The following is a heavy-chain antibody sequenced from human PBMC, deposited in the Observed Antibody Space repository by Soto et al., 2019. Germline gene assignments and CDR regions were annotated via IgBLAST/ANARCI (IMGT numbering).Heavy chain of an antibody. CDR1: GFTFSSYS. Sequence: GGSLRLSCAASGFTFSSYSMNWVRQAPGKGLEWVSGVSGSGGSTYYSDSVKGRFTISKSASKETLYLQMNTLRVEDTGIYYCAKGVPGIAVAGTGYFQHWGQGTLVTVSS. V-gene: IGHV3-23*01. CDR3: AKGVPGIAVAGTGYFQH. CDR2: VSGSGGST. D-gene: IGHD6-19*01. J-gene: IGHJ1*01.